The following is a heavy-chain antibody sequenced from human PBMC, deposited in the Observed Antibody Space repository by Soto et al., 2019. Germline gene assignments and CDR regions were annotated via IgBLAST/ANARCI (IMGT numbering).Heavy chain of an antibody. Sequence: QVQLVQSGAEVKKPGASVKVSCKASGYNFTSYVINWVRQAPGQGLECMGWISAYNGNTHYAQKLQGRVTMTTDTTTSTDDMELRRLSSDDTAVYSCARVPSGYDFVYWGQGTLVTVAS. CDR1: GYNFTSYV. CDR3: ARVPSGYDFVY. V-gene: IGHV1-18*01. D-gene: IGHD5-12*01. J-gene: IGHJ4*02. CDR2: ISAYNGNT.